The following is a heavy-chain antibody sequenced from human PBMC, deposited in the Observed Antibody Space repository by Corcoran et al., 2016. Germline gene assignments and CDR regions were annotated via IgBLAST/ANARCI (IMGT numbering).Heavy chain of an antibody. Sequence: QVQLQQSGPGLVKPSQALSLTCAISGDSVSSNSAAWHWIGQSPSRGVEWLGRTYYRSKWYNDYAVSVKSRITSNTDTSKNQFSLQLNSVTPEDTAVYYCARSMTPGYYGMDVWGQGATVTVSS. CDR1: GDSVSSNSAA. D-gene: IGHD2-15*01. J-gene: IGHJ6*02. V-gene: IGHV6-1*01. CDR2: TYYRSKWYN. CDR3: ARSMTPGYYGMDV.